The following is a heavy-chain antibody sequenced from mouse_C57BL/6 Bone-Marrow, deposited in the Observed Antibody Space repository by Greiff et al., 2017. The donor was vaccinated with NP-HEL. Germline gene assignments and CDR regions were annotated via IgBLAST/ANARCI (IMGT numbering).Heavy chain of an antibody. CDR1: GYTFTSYG. Sequence: VQLQQSGAELARPGASVKLSCKASGYTFTSYGISWVKQRTGQGLEWIGEIYPRSGNTYYNEKFKGKATLTADKSSSTAYMELRSLTSEDSAVYFCAREGITTVAYYAMDYWGQGTSVTVSS. CDR3: AREGITTVAYYAMDY. D-gene: IGHD1-1*01. J-gene: IGHJ4*01. CDR2: IYPRSGNT. V-gene: IGHV1-81*01.